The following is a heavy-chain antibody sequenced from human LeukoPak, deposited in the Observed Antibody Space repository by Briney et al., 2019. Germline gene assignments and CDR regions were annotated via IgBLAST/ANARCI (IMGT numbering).Heavy chain of an antibody. CDR3: ARAYYDSSGYSPLRYGMDV. D-gene: IGHD3-22*01. CDR1: GYSFTSYW. Sequence: GESLKISCKGSGYSFTSYWIGWVRQMPGKGLEWMGIIYPGDSDTRYSPSFQGQVTISADKSISTAYLQWSSLKASDTAMYYCARAYYDSSGYSPLRYGMDVWGQGTTVTVS. V-gene: IGHV5-51*01. J-gene: IGHJ6*02. CDR2: IYPGDSDT.